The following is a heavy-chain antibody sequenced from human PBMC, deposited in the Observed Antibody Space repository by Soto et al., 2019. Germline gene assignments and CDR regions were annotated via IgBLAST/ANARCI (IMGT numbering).Heavy chain of an antibody. V-gene: IGHV4-59*08. J-gene: IGHJ6*03. CDR1: GGSFSGYY. Sequence: SETLSLTCAVYGGSFSGYYWSWIRQPPGKGLEWIGDIYHSGSTNYNPSLKSRVTISVDTSKNQFSLKLSSVTAADTAVYYCARHRLAKAGYYYYMDVWGKGTTVTVSS. D-gene: IGHD1-26*01. CDR3: ARHRLAKAGYYYYMDV. CDR2: IYHSGST.